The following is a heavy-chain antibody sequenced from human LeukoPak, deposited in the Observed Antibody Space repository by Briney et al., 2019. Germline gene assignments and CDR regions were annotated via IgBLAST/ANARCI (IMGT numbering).Heavy chain of an antibody. CDR1: GFTFSNFL. CDR2: ISGSGGST. CDR3: AKATGSFCVYDY. V-gene: IGHV3-23*01. Sequence: GGSLRLSCAASGFTFSNFLMTWVRQAPGKGLEWVSSISGSGGSTCYADSVKGRFTISRDNSKNTLYVQMNSLRAEDTAVYYCAKATGSFCVYDYWGQGTLVTVSS. J-gene: IGHJ4*02. D-gene: IGHD2-8*01.